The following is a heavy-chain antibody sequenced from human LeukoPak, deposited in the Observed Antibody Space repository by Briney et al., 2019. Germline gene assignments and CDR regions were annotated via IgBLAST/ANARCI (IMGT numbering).Heavy chain of an antibody. Sequence: GGSLRLSCAVSGFTFSSYEMNWVRQAPGKGLEWVSYISSRGTTIYYVDSVKGRFTISRDNARNSLYLQMNSLRAEDTALYYCARVRSGLHMDVWGQGTTVTVSS. V-gene: IGHV3-48*03. CDR1: GFTFSSYE. CDR2: ISSRGTTI. D-gene: IGHD2-15*01. J-gene: IGHJ6*02. CDR3: ARVRSGLHMDV.